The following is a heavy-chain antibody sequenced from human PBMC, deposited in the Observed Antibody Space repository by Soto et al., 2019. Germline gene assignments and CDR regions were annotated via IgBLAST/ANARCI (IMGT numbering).Heavy chain of an antibody. CDR2: IYSGGST. J-gene: IGHJ3*02. CDR3: ARDHAYHGAFDI. V-gene: IGHV3-66*01. D-gene: IGHD2-2*01. Sequence: GGSLRLSCAASGFTVSRSYMSWVRQAPGKGLEWVSLIYSGGSTYYADSVKGRFNISRDNSKNTLYLQMSSLRAEDTAVYYCARDHAYHGAFDIWGQGTMVTVS. CDR1: GFTVSRSY.